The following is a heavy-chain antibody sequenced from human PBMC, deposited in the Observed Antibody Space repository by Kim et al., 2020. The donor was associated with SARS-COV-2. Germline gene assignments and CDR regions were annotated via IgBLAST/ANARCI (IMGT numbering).Heavy chain of an antibody. CDR2: ISYDGSNK. J-gene: IGHJ4*02. CDR1: GFTFSSYG. Sequence: GGSLRLSCAASGFTFSSYGMHWVRQAPGKGLEWVAVISYDGSNKYYADSVKGRFTISRDNSKNTLYLQMNSLRAEDTAVYYCAKGGYRYGYQHQYFDYWGQGTLVTVSS. V-gene: IGHV3-30*18. D-gene: IGHD5-18*01. CDR3: AKGGYRYGYQHQYFDY.